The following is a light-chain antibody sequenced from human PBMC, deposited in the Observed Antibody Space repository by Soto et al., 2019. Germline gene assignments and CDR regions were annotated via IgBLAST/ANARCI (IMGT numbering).Light chain of an antibody. J-gene: IGKJ1*01. V-gene: IGKV1-12*01. Sequence: DIQMTQSPSSVSLSVGDRVTITCRASQGISSWLAWYQQKPGKAPKLLISAASNLQSGVPSRFNGSGVGSDFTLTISSLQPEDFATYYCLQDYNYPRTFGQGTKVEIK. CDR1: QGISSW. CDR3: LQDYNYPRT. CDR2: AAS.